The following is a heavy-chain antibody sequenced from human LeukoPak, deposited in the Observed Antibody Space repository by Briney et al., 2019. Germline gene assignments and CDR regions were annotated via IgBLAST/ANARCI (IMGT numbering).Heavy chain of an antibody. CDR2: ISAYNGNT. CDR3: ATPHELYGDLDY. J-gene: IGHJ4*02. CDR1: GYTFTSYG. Sequence: APVKVSCKASGYTFTSYGISWVRQAPGQGLEWMGWISAYNGNTKYAQKLQGRVTMTTDTSTSTAYMELRNLRSDDTAVYYCATPHELYGDLDYWGQGTLVTVSS. D-gene: IGHD4-17*01. V-gene: IGHV1-18*01.